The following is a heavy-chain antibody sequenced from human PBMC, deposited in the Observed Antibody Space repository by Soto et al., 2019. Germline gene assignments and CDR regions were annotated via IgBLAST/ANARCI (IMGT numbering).Heavy chain of an antibody. V-gene: IGHV3-23*01. CDR1: GFTFSSYA. J-gene: IGHJ6*02. CDR3: ASPYCGGDCWVWYYGMDV. D-gene: IGHD2-21*02. CDR2: ISGSGGST. Sequence: EVQLLESGGGLVQPGGSLRLSCAASGFTFSSYAMSWVRQAPGKGLEWVSAISGSGGSTYYADSVKGRFTISRDNSKNTLYLQMNSLRAEDTAVYYCASPYCGGDCWVWYYGMDVWGQGTTVTVSS.